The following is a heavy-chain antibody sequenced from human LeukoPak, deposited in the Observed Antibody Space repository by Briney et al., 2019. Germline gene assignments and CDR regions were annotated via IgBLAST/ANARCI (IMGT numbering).Heavy chain of an antibody. CDR3: VRYSPNWYHFDY. J-gene: IGHJ4*02. V-gene: IGHV6-1*01. D-gene: IGHD6-13*01. CDR2: TYYRSKWYT. Sequence: SQTLSLTCAISGDSVSSNSAAWNWIRQSPSRGLEWLGRTYYRSKWYTDYEVSVKSRITINPDTSKNQFSLQLSSVTPDDTAIYYCVRYSPNWYHFDYWGQGTLVTVSS. CDR1: GDSVSSNSAA.